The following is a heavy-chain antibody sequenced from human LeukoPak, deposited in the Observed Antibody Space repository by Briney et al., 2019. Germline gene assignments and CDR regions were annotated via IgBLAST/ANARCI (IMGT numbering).Heavy chain of an antibody. V-gene: IGHV4-39*07. CDR2: IYYSGST. J-gene: IGHJ4*02. CDR3: AILVVVTGLFDY. Sequence: SETLSLTCTVSGGSISSSSYYWGWIRQPPGKGLEWIGSIYYSGSTYYNPSLKSRVTISVDTSKNQFSLKLSSVTAADTAVYYCAILVVVTGLFDYWGQGTLVTVSS. D-gene: IGHD2-21*02. CDR1: GGSISSSSYY.